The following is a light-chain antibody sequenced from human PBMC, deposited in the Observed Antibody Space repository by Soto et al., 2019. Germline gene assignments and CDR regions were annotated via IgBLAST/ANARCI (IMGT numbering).Light chain of an antibody. Sequence: DIQMTQAPSSLSASVGDIVTITCQASQDISKFLNWYQQKPGKAPKLLIYDASNLERGVPSRFSASGSGTDFSFTISSLQPEDVATYYCQQYDNLPPSLGGGTKVDI. CDR2: DAS. CDR3: QQYDNLPPS. J-gene: IGKJ4*01. CDR1: QDISKF. V-gene: IGKV1-33*01.